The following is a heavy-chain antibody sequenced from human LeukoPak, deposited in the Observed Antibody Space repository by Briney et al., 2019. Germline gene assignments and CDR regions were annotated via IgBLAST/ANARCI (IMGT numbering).Heavy chain of an antibody. V-gene: IGHV4-31*03. CDR2: IYYSGST. CDR3: ARAHCGDYTDY. J-gene: IGHJ4*02. D-gene: IGHD4-17*01. CDR1: GGSISSGGYY. Sequence: SETLSLTCTVSGGSISSGGYYWSWIRQHPGKGLEWIGYIYYSGSTYYNPSLQSRVTISVDTSKNQFSLKLSSVTAADTAVYYCARAHCGDYTDYWGQGTLVTVSS.